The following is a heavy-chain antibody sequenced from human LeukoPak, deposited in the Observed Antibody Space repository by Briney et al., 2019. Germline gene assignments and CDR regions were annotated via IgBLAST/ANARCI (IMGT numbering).Heavy chain of an antibody. V-gene: IGHV4-38-2*02. CDR2: IYYSGST. CDR3: ATVRRGFGESSKYYSYYYMDV. J-gene: IGHJ6*03. D-gene: IGHD3-10*01. CDR1: GYSISSGYY. Sequence: PSETLSLTCTVSGYSISSGYYWGWIRQPPRKGLEWIGSIYYSGSTYYNPSLKSRVTISVDTSKNQFSLNLSSVTAADTAVYYCATVRRGFGESSKYYSYYYMDVWGKGTTVTISS.